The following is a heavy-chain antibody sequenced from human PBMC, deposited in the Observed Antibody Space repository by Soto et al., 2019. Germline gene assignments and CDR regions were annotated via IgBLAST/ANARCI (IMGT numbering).Heavy chain of an antibody. J-gene: IGHJ6*02. CDR3: ARESYYDSSGYYPDYGMDV. D-gene: IGHD3-22*01. Sequence: PSETLSLTCTVSGGSISSSSYYWGWIRQPPGKGLEWIGSIYYSGSTYYNPSLKSRVTISVDTSKNQFSLKLSSVTAADTAVYYCARESYYDSSGYYPDYGMDVWGQGTTVTVSS. V-gene: IGHV4-39*07. CDR2: IYYSGST. CDR1: GGSISSSSYY.